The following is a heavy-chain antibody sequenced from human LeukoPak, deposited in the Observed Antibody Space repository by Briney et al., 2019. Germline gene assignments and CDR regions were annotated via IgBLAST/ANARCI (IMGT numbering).Heavy chain of an antibody. V-gene: IGHV3-66*01. CDR2: IYSGGST. J-gene: IGHJ4*02. CDR1: GFTVSSNY. Sequence: GGSLRLSCAASGFTVSSNYMSWVRQAPGKGLEWVSVIYSGGSTYYADSVRGRFTISRDNAKNSLYLQMSSLRAEDTAMYFCAREIYSGYALDYWGQGTLVTVSS. D-gene: IGHD5-12*01. CDR3: AREIYSGYALDY.